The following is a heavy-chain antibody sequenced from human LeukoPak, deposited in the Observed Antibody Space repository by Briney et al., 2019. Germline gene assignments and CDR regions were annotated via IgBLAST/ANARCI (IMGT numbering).Heavy chain of an antibody. CDR1: GGSITSSRSD. J-gene: IGHJ2*01. Sequence: WETLSLPCTVSGGSITSSRSDWGSIRQPPGKTLEWIGNIYYSGSTYYNPSLKSRVTLSIDTSTNQFSLKLTSVPPAHTPWSFLAHPRDINSTTGYLD. CDR2: IYYSGST. D-gene: IGHD6-13*01. V-gene: IGHV4-39*01. CDR3: AHPRDINSTTGYLD.